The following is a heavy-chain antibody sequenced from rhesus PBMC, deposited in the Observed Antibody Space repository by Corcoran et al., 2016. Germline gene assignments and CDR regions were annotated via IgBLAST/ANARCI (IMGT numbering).Heavy chain of an antibody. Sequence: QVTLKESGPALVKPTQTLTLTCILSGFSLNTTGMGLGWIRQPPGKTLEWLAHIYCDDNKRFSTSLKSRLTIPKDTSKNQVVLTLTNMDPVDTATYYCTRYLRSNFYFDYWGQGVLVTVSS. CDR3: TRYLRSNFYFDY. CDR2: IYCDDNK. CDR1: GFSLNTTGMG. V-gene: IGHV2-1*01. D-gene: IGHD2-15*01. J-gene: IGHJ4*01.